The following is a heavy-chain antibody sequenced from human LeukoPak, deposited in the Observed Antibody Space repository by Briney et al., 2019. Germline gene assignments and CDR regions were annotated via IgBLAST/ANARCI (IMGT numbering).Heavy chain of an antibody. D-gene: IGHD6-6*01. CDR3: ARGSIAASY. CDR1: GGSFSGYY. V-gene: IGHV4-59*01. Sequence: RASETLSLTCAVYGGSFSGYYWSWIRQPPGKGLEWIGYIYYSGSTNYNPSLKSRVTISVDTSKNQFPLKLSSVTAADTAVYYCARGSIAASYWGQGTLVTVSS. CDR2: IYYSGST. J-gene: IGHJ4*02.